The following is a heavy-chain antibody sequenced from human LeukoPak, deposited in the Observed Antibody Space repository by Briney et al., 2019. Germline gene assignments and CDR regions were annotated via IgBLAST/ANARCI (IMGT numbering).Heavy chain of an antibody. CDR1: GFTFSSYS. V-gene: IGHV3-21*01. J-gene: IGHJ3*02. CDR3: ARDRYLTANWGSEAFDI. CDR2: ISSSSSYI. Sequence: GGSLRLSCAASGFTFSSYSMNWVRQAPGKGLEWVSSISSSSSYIYYADSVKGRFTISRDNAKNSLYLQMNSLRAEDTAMYYCARDRYLTANWGSEAFDIWGQGTMVTVSS. D-gene: IGHD7-27*01.